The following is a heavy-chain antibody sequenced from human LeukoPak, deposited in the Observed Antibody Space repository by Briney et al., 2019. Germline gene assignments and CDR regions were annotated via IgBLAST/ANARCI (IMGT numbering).Heavy chain of an antibody. CDR2: IIPIFGTA. D-gene: IGHD3-22*01. V-gene: IGHV1-69*05. CDR3: ARGDYYDSSGYYYGYFDY. Sequence: WASVKVSCTASGGTFSSYAISWVRQAPGQGLEWMGGIIPIFGTANYAQKFQGRVTITTDESTSTAYMELSSLRSEDTAVYYCARGDYYDSSGYYYGYFDYWGQGTLVTVSS. J-gene: IGHJ4*02. CDR1: GGTFSSYA.